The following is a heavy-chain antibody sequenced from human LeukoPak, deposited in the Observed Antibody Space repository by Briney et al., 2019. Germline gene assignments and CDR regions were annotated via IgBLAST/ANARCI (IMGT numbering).Heavy chain of an antibody. D-gene: IGHD5-12*01. CDR1: GFPFTNYL. V-gene: IGHV3-7*04. CDR2: IKQDGSEK. Sequence: PGGSLRLSGLASGFPFTNYLMSWVRQTPGKGLEWVANIKQDGSEKYYVDSVKGRFTISRDNAKNSLHLQMSSLRAEDTAVYYCARDIEYSSDVDYWGQGTLVTVSS. J-gene: IGHJ4*02. CDR3: ARDIEYSSDVDY.